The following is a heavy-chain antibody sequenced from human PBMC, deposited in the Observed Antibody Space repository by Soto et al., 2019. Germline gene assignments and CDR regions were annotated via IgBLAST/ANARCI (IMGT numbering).Heavy chain of an antibody. Sequence: GGSLRLSCAASGFTFSSYSMNWVRQAPGKGLEWVSYISSSSSTIYYADSVKGRFTISRDNAKNSLYLQMNSLRDEDTAVYYCARDTVTSTDYYGMDVWGQGTTVTVSS. CDR3: ARDTVTSTDYYGMDV. CDR2: ISSSSSTI. CDR1: GFTFSSYS. D-gene: IGHD4-17*01. V-gene: IGHV3-48*02. J-gene: IGHJ6*02.